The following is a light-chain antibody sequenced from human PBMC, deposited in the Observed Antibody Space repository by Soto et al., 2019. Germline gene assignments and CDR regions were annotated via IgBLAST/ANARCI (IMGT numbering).Light chain of an antibody. V-gene: IGKV4-1*01. CDR3: QQYYTPWT. J-gene: IGKJ1*01. Sequence: DIIMTQSPESLAVSLGERATINCKSSQSLLYRSKNKDYLAWYQQKPSQPPRLLIYWASTRESGVSDRFSGSGSGTDFTLTVTSMQAEDVAVYYCQQYYTPWTFGQGTKVEIK. CDR1: QSLLYRSKNKDY. CDR2: WAS.